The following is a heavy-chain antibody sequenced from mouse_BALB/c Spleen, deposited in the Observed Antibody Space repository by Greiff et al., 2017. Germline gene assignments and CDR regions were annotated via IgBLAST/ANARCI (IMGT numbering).Heavy chain of an antibody. CDR2: INPNNGGT. Sequence: VQLQQSGPELVKPGASVKIPCKASGYTFTDYNMDWVKQSHGKSLEWIGDINPNNGGTIYNQKFKGKATLTVDKSSSTAYMELRSLTSEDTAVYYCARLPYGTSAMDYWGQGTSVTVSS. J-gene: IGHJ4*01. CDR1: GYTFTDYN. CDR3: ARLPYGTSAMDY. V-gene: IGHV1-18*01. D-gene: IGHD1-1*01.